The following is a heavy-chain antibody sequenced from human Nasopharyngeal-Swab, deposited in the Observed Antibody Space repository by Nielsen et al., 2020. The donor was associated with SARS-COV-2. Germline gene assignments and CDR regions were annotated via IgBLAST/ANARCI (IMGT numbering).Heavy chain of an antibody. CDR1: GFTFSSYA. D-gene: IGHD6-19*01. CDR2: IIGSGGST. Sequence: GESLKISCAASGFTFSSYAMSWVRQAPGKGLEWVSVIIGSGGSTYYADSVKGRFTISRDNSKNTLYLQMNSLRAEETAVYYCAKRGDSSGWNYYFDYWGQGTLVTVSS. J-gene: IGHJ4*02. V-gene: IGHV3-23*01. CDR3: AKRGDSSGWNYYFDY.